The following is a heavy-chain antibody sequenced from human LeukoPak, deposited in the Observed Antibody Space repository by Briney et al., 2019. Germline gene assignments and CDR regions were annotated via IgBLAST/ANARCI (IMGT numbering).Heavy chain of an antibody. CDR2: INPSGGST. CDR3: ARDRGRQWLVGSFDY. V-gene: IGHV1-46*01. D-gene: IGHD6-19*01. J-gene: IGHJ4*02. Sequence: GASVKVSCKASGYTFTCYYMHWVRQAPGQGLEWMGIINPSGGSTSYAQKFQGRVTMTRDTSTSTVYMELSGLRSEDTAVYYCARDRGRQWLVGSFDYWGQGTLVTVSS. CDR1: GYTFTCYY.